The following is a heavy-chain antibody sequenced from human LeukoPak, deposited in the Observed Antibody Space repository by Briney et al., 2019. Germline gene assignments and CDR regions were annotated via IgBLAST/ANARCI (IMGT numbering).Heavy chain of an antibody. CDR3: AKSPYRGGSSWTEFDY. Sequence: GGSLRLSCAASGFTFSSYSMNWVRQAPGRGLEWVSYINSRSSSIYYADSVKGRFTISRDNSRDTVYLEMNSLRPEDTAVYYCAKSPYRGGSSWTEFDYWGQGTLVTVSS. CDR2: INSRSSSI. D-gene: IGHD6-13*01. J-gene: IGHJ4*02. V-gene: IGHV3-48*01. CDR1: GFTFSSYS.